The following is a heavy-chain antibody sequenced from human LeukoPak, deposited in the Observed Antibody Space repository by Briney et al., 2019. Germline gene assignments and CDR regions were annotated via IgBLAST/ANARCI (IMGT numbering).Heavy chain of an antibody. Sequence: GGSLRLSCAASGFTFSSYGMPWVRQAPGKGPEWVAVISYDGSNKYYADSVKGRFTISRDNSKNTLYLQMNSLRAEDTAVYYCAKSGSGWPPGYYFDYWGQGTLVTVSS. D-gene: IGHD6-19*01. CDR2: ISYDGSNK. CDR1: GFTFSSYG. J-gene: IGHJ4*02. V-gene: IGHV3-30*18. CDR3: AKSGSGWPPGYYFDY.